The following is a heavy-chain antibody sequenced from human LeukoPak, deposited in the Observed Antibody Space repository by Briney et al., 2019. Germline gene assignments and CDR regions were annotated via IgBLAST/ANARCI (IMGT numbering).Heavy chain of an antibody. V-gene: IGHV3-48*03. Sequence: TGGSWGFSGQAPGSTLGLFGITGFGQPPGKPLSGFHIRDSGSTIYYAKSVQGRFTISRDNAKSSVYLQMSSLRVEDTAVYYCARGQKPWDPFDLWGRGTLVTVSS. CDR2: RDSGSTI. CDR3: ARGQKPWDPFDL. J-gene: IGHJ4*02. D-gene: IGHD1-26*01. CDR1: GSTLGLFG.